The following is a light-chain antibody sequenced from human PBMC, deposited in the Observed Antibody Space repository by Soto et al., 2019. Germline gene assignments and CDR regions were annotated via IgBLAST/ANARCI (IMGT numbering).Light chain of an antibody. V-gene: IGKV3-20*01. J-gene: IGKJ2*01. CDR1: QSVSSSH. CDR2: GAS. CDR3: QQYGSSHSRT. Sequence: EIVLTQSPGTLSLSPGERATLSCRASQSVSSSHLAWYQQKPGQAPRLLIYGASSRATSIPDRFSGSGSGTDFTLTISRLEPEDFAVYYCQQYGSSHSRTFGQGTKLEIK.